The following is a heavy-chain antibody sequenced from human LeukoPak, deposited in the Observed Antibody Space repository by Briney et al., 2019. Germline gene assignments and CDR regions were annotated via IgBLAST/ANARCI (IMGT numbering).Heavy chain of an antibody. CDR2: IIPIFGTA. Sequence: SVKVSCKASGYTFISYGISWVQQAPGQGLEWMGGIIPIFGTANYAQRFQGRVTITADESTRTAYMELSSLRSEDTAVYYCAREWDFDSSGFYYYYWGQGTLVTVSS. D-gene: IGHD3-22*01. CDR1: GYTFISYG. V-gene: IGHV1-69*13. CDR3: AREWDFDSSGFYYYY. J-gene: IGHJ4*02.